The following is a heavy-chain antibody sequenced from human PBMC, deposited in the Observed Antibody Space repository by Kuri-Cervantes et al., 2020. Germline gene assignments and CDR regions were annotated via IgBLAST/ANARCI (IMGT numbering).Heavy chain of an antibody. CDR1: GGSISSSSYY. V-gene: IGHV4-39*01. CDR3: ARHWNRNNGGAFDI. D-gene: IGHD1-14*01. CDR2: IYYSGST. Sequence: SETLSLTCTVSGGSISSSSYYWGWIRRPPGKGLEWIGSIYYSGSTYYNPSLKSRVTISVDTSKNQFSLKLSSVTAADTAVYYCARHWNRNNGGAFDIWGQGTMVTVSS. J-gene: IGHJ3*02.